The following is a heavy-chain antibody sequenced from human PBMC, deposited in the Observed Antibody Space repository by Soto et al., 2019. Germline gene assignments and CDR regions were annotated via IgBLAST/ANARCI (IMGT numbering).Heavy chain of an antibody. Sequence: QVQLQESGPGLVKPSETLSLTCTVSGGSISSYYWSWIRHPPGKGLEWIGSIYYSGSTNYNPSLRSRVTISVDTYKHQFSRKLSSVTAADTAVYYCERYNWYFDRWGRGTLVTVSS. CDR3: ERYNWYFDR. CDR2: IYYSGST. J-gene: IGHJ2*01. CDR1: GGSISSYY. V-gene: IGHV4-59*08.